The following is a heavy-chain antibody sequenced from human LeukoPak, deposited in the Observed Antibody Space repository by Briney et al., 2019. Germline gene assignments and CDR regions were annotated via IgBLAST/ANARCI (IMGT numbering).Heavy chain of an antibody. J-gene: IGHJ4*02. CDR1: GFTFSSYA. Sequence: GGSLRLSCSASGFTFSSYAMHWVRLAPGKGLEYVSAISPDGSNTYYADSVKGRFSISRDNSKNTLYLQMSSLRPEDTAVYYGVPKGTEGYWGKGILVTVSS. V-gene: IGHV3-64D*06. CDR3: VPKGTEGY. CDR2: ISPDGSNT.